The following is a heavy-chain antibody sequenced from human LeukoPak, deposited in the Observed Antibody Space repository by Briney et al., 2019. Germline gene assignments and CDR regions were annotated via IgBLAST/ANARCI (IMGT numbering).Heavy chain of an antibody. CDR1: GGSLSNHY. D-gene: IGHD3-22*01. J-gene: IGHJ4*02. V-gene: IGHV4-34*01. Sequence: SETLSLTCTVFGGSLSNHYWSWIRQPPGKGLEWIGEINYRGATNYNPSLKSRVTLSVDTSKNQFSLKLSSLTAADTAVYYCARGKGDLSMIVMIVTAVEFYFDSWGPGTLVTVSS. CDR3: ARGKGDLSMIVMIVTAVEFYFDS. CDR2: INYRGAT.